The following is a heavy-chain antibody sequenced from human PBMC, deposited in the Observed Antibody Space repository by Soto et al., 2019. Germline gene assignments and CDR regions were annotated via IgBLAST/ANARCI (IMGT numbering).Heavy chain of an antibody. D-gene: IGHD6-19*01. V-gene: IGHV4-59*01. J-gene: IGHJ3*02. CDR1: GGSFSNYY. CDR3: ARDRWSYSSGWDAFDI. Sequence: QLQESGPGLVKPSETLSLTCSVSGGSFSNYYWSWIRQPPGKGLEWSGYIYSSGSSNSNPSLKSRVTISVDTSKNQCSLKLTSVTAADTAVYYCARDRWSYSSGWDAFDIWGQGTMVTVSS. CDR2: IYSSGSS.